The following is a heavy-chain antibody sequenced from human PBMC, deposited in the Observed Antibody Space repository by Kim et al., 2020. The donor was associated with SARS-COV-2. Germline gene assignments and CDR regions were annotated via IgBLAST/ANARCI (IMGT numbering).Heavy chain of an antibody. J-gene: IGHJ3*02. V-gene: IGHV4-31*03. D-gene: IGHD5-18*01. CDR2: IYSSGNT. CDR1: GGSIDTGGYY. Sequence: SETLSLICSVSGGSIDTGGYYWSWIRHHPGKGLEWIGNIYSSGNTYNNPALKSRLSISIDTSQSQFSLTLTSVTAADTAVYFCARERKGYRNAFDIWGQGTKVIVSS. CDR3: ARERKGYRNAFDI.